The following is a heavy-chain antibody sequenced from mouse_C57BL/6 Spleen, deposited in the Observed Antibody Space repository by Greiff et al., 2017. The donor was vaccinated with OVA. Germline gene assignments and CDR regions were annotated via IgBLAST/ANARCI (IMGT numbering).Heavy chain of an antibody. V-gene: IGHV1-52*01. CDR1: GYTFTSYW. CDR3: ARGRLLNWYFDV. D-gene: IGHD2-3*01. J-gene: IGHJ1*03. CDR2: IDPSDSET. Sequence: QVQLQQPGAELVRPGSSVKLSCKASGYTFTSYWMHWVKQRPIQGLEWIGNIDPSDSETHYNQKFKDKATLTVDKSSSTAYMQLSSLTSEDSAVYYCARGRLLNWYFDVWGTGTTVTVSS.